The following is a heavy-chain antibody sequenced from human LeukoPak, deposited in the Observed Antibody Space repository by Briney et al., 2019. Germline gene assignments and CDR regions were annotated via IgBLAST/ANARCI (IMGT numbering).Heavy chain of an antibody. J-gene: IGHJ4*02. CDR1: GFTFSSYA. CDR2: ISGSGGST. V-gene: IGHV3-23*01. D-gene: IGHD3-10*01. CDR3: AKGGVLLWFGGNDY. Sequence: PGGSLKLSCAASGFTFSSYAMSWVRQAPGKGLEWVSAISGSGGSTYYADSVQGRFTISRDNSKNTLYLEMNSLRAEDTAAYYCAKGGVLLWFGGNDYWGQGTLVTVSS.